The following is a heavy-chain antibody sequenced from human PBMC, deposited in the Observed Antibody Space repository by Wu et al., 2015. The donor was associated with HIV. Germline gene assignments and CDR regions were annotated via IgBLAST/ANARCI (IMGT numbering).Heavy chain of an antibody. CDR1: GGTFSNSL. J-gene: IGHJ6*02. CDR2: LIPMFHSG. V-gene: IGHV1-69*13. D-gene: IGHD5-24*01. CDR3: ARDVEMATIHSYHYAMDV. Sequence: QVQLVQSGAEVKKPGSSVKVSCKASGGTFSNSLITWVRQAPGQGFEWMGWLIPMFHSGNYAQRFKDRVTITADESTSTVYMELSSLRSDDTAVYYCARDVEMATIHSYHYAMDVWAKGPRSPSP.